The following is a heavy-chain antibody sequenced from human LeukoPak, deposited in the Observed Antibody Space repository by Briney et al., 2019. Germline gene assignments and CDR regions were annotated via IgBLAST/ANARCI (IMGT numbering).Heavy chain of an antibody. CDR1: GFTFSSFG. D-gene: IGHD6-13*01. Sequence: PGGSLRLSCATSGFTFSSFGMHWVRQAPGKGLEWVSSISSSSSYIYYADSVKGRFTISRDNAKNLLYLQMNSLRAEDTAAYYCARCSDTGYSSSWYSTPFDYWGQGTLVTVSS. J-gene: IGHJ4*02. CDR3: ARCSDTGYSSSWYSTPFDY. V-gene: IGHV3-21*06. CDR2: ISSSSSYI.